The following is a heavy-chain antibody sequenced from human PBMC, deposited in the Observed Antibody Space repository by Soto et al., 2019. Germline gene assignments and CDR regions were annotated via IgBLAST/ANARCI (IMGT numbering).Heavy chain of an antibody. Sequence: VHLVESGGGVVEPGGSLRLSCAASGFTFEDYTMHWVRQGPGKGPEWISLISWGGGITDYSDSVKGRFISSRDNSKNSLYLQMNSLTSDDAALYFCARDSYDILTGQKRYFDFWGQGTLVTVSS. D-gene: IGHD3-9*01. CDR2: ISWGGGIT. J-gene: IGHJ4*02. CDR3: ARDSYDILTGQKRYFDF. CDR1: GFTFEDYT. V-gene: IGHV3-43*01.